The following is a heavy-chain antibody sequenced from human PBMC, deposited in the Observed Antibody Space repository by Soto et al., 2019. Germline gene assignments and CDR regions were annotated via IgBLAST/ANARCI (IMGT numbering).Heavy chain of an antibody. CDR1: GFTVSSNY. CDR2: IYSGGST. V-gene: IGHV3-53*01. CDR3: ARGSYGSYYYGMDV. J-gene: IGHJ6*02. Sequence: LRLSCAASGFTVSSNYMSWVRQAPGKGLEWVSVIYSGGSTYYADSVKGRFTISRDNSKNTLYLQMNSLRAEDTAVYYCARGSYGSYYYGMDVWGQGTTVTVSS. D-gene: IGHD3-10*01.